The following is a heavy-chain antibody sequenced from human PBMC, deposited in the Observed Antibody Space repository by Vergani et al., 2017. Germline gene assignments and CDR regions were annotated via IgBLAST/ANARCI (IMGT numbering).Heavy chain of an antibody. Sequence: WVFSISSSSSYIYYADSVKGRFTISRDNAKNSLYLQMNSLRAEDTAVYYCARDLVSDGYSYFDYWGQGTLVTVSS. J-gene: IGHJ4*02. D-gene: IGHD5-24*01. V-gene: IGHV3-21*01. CDR3: ARDLVSDGYSYFDY. CDR2: ISSSSSYI.